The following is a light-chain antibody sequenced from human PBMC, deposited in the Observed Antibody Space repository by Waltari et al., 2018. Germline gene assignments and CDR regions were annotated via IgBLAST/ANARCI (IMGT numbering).Light chain of an antibody. CDR1: QSVLYNSNNKTH. V-gene: IGKV4-1*01. CDR2: GAS. CDR3: HQYYSAPRT. Sequence: IVMPQSPDSLAVSLGERAPINCKSSQSVLYNSNNKTHLALYQQKPGKPPKLLIYGASTRESGVPDRFSGSGSGTDFTLTISSLQAEDVAIYYCHQYYSAPRTFGQGTKVEIK. J-gene: IGKJ1*01.